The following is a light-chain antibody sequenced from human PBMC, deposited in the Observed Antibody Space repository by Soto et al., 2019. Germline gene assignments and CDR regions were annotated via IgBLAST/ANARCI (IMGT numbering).Light chain of an antibody. CDR2: EGT. J-gene: IGLJ3*02. CDR3: CSYARTSTWV. V-gene: IGLV2-23*01. CDR1: SSDVGSYNL. Sequence: QSALTQPASVSGSPGKSITISCTGTSSDVGSYNLVSWYQQHPGKAPKLMIYEGTKRPSGVSNRFSGSKSGNTPSLTISGLQAEDEADYYCCSYARTSTWVFGGGTKLTVL.